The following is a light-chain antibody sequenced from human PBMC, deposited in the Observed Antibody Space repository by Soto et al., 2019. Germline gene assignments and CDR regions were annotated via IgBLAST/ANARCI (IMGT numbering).Light chain of an antibody. CDR2: DAS. CDR1: QSVSSY. J-gene: IGKJ1*01. CDR3: QQYNNWPPWT. Sequence: DIVLTQSPGTLSLSPGERAPLSCRASQSVSSYLAWYQQKPGQAPRLLIYDASTRATAIPARFSGSGSETEFTLTISSLQSEDSAVYYCQQYNNWPPWTFGQGTKVDI. V-gene: IGKV3-15*01.